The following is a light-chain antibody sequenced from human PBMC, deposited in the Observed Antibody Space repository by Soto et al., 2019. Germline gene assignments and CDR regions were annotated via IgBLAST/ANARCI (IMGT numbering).Light chain of an antibody. J-gene: IGKJ3*01. CDR1: QGISNY. CDR2: AAS. V-gene: IGKV1-27*01. CDR3: QKYNSAPT. Sequence: DIQMTQSPSSLSASVGDRVTITCRASQGISNYLAWYQQKPGKVPKLLIYAASTLQSGVPSRFSGSGSGTDFTLTISSLQPEDVATYYCQKYNSAPTFCPGTNVDIK.